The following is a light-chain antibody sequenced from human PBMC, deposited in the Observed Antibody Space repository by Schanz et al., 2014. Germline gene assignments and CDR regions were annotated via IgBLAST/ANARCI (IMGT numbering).Light chain of an antibody. CDR3: YQYGTSIT. J-gene: IGKJ5*01. CDR1: QSVNSN. V-gene: IGKV3-15*01. CDR2: GAS. Sequence: EIVMTQSPATLSVSPGERATLSCRASQSVNSNLAWYQQKPGQAPRLLIYGASTRATGIPARFSGSGTGTEFTLAITRLEPEDFAVQYCYQYGTSITSGQGTR.